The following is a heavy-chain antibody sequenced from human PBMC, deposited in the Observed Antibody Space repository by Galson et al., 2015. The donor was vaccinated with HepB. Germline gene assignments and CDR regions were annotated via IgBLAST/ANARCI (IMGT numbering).Heavy chain of an antibody. CDR1: GGSISSGGYY. D-gene: IGHD3-3*01. V-gene: IGHV4-31*03. Sequence: LSLTCTVSGGSISSGGYYWSWIRQHPGKGLEWIGCIYYSGSTYYNPSLKSRVTISVDTSKNQFSLKLSSVTAADTAVYYCASNPYDFWSGYYQPHFDYWGQGTLVTVSS. CDR3: ASNPYDFWSGYYQPHFDY. J-gene: IGHJ4*02. CDR2: IYYSGST.